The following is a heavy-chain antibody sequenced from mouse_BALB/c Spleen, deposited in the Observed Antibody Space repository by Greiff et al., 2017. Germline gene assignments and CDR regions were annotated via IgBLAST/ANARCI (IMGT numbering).Heavy chain of an antibody. J-gene: IGHJ1*01. CDR1: GYTFTDYN. Sequence: VQLKQSGPELVKPGASVKISCKASGYTFTDYNMHWVKQSHGKSLEWIGYIYPYNGGTGYNQKFKSKATLTVDNSSSTAYMELRSLTSEDSAVYYCARSGRHYGRGYFDVWGAGTTVTVSS. D-gene: IGHD1-1*01. V-gene: IGHV1S29*02. CDR3: ARSGRHYGRGYFDV. CDR2: IYPYNGGT.